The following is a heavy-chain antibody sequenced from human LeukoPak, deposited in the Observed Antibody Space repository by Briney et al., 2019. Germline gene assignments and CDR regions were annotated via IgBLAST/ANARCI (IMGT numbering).Heavy chain of an antibody. J-gene: IGHJ6*02. CDR2: ISSGSSSR. CDR3: ARLRYYAVDV. Sequence: GGSLRLSCAASGFTFNTFDMTWVRQAPGKGLEWVSYISSGSSSRYYADSVRGRFTISRDNAKNSLYLQMNSLRAEDTAVYFCARLRYYAVDVWGQGTTVIVSS. CDR1: GFTFNTFD. V-gene: IGHV3-48*01.